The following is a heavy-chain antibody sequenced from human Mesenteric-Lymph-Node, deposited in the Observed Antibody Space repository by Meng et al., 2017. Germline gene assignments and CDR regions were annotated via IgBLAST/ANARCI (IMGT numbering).Heavy chain of an antibody. D-gene: IGHD2-15*01. CDR1: GRSISSGGYY. V-gene: IGHV4-31*03. CDR2: IYYSGST. Sequence: QAHVEDAAPGLAKPSPTLSLTSPVSGRSISSGGYYWSWSRQHPWKGLEGIGDIYYSGSTYSIPSLKSRVTISVDTPKNQYSLKLSSVTDADTPVYYCARVVVIAATPDAFDIWGQGTMVTVSS. J-gene: IGHJ3*02. CDR3: ARVVVIAATPDAFDI.